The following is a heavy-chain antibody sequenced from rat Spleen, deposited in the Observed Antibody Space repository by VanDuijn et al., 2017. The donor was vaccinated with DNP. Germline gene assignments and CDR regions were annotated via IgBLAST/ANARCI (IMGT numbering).Heavy chain of an antibody. CDR2: IHSDGSAT. Sequence: EVQLVESGGGLVQPGRSLKLSCAASGFTFSDYNMAWVRQAPKKGLEWVATIHSDGSATYYRDSVRGRFTFSRDNAEGTLYLQMDSLRPEDTATYYCATSPGPNWFAYWGQGTLVTVSS. J-gene: IGHJ3*01. D-gene: IGHD1-4*01. V-gene: IGHV5-7*01. CDR3: ATSPGPNWFAY. CDR1: GFTFSDYN.